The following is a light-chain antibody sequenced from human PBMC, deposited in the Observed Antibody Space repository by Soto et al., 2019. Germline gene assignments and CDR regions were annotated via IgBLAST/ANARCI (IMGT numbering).Light chain of an antibody. Sequence: DIVMTQSPDSLAVSLGERATINCKSSQSVLYSSNNKNYLAWYQQKPGQPPKLLIYWASTRESGVPDRFSGSGSGTDFTLTISSLEPEDFAVYYCQQFSSYPLTFGGGTKVDIK. CDR1: QSVLYSSNNKNY. CDR3: QQFSSYPLT. V-gene: IGKV4-1*01. J-gene: IGKJ4*01. CDR2: WAS.